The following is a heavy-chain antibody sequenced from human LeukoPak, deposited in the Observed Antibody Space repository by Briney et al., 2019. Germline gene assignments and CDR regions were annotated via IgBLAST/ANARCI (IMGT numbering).Heavy chain of an antibody. J-gene: IGHJ4*02. CDR2: TRFDGKNK. CDR1: GFTFSRYG. V-gene: IGHV3-30*02. Sequence: PGGSLRLSCAASGFTFSRYGMHWVRQAPGKGLEWVSFTRFDGKNKYYADSVKGRFTISKDSSKNTLDLQMNSLRAEDTAVYYCAKWGTGEDYFDYWGQGTLVTVSS. D-gene: IGHD1-1*01. CDR3: AKWGTGEDYFDY.